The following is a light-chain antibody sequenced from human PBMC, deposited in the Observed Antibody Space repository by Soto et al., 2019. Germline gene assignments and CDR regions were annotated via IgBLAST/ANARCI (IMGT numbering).Light chain of an antibody. J-gene: IGKJ1*01. CDR1: QSVLYSPNNKNY. CDR3: QQYYTNSWS. CDR2: WAS. V-gene: IGKV4-1*01. Sequence: DIVMTQSPDSLAVSLGERATINCKSSQSVLYSPNNKNYLAWHQHKPGQPPKMLIYWASIRESGVPDRFSGSGSGTDFTLTISSLQSEDVAVYYCQQYYTNSWSFGQGTKVDIK.